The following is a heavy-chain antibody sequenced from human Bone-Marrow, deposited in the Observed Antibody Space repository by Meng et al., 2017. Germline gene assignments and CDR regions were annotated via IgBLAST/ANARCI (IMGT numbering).Heavy chain of an antibody. D-gene: IGHD2-2*01. V-gene: IGHV4-4*02. CDR2: INHSGST. Sequence: VQLQESGPGLVKPSGTRSLTCAVSGGAISRSNWWSWIRQPPGKGLEWIGEINHSGSTNYNPSLKSRVTMSVDTSKNQFSLKLSSVTAADTAVYYCARDCSSSSCSLDYWGQGTLVTVSS. J-gene: IGHJ4*02. CDR1: GGAISRSNW. CDR3: ARDCSSSSCSLDY.